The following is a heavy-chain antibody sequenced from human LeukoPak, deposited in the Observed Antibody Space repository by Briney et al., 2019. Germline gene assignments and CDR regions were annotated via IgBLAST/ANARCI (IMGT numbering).Heavy chain of an antibody. D-gene: IGHD1-1*01. CDR2: IYYSGSS. Sequence: SETLSLTCTVSGGSVSSGSYYWSWIRQPPGKALEWIGYIYYSGSSDYNPSLKSRATISIDTSKNQFSLKLSLVTAADTAVYHCARGNWNDFNWFDPWGQGTLVTVSS. J-gene: IGHJ5*02. CDR3: ARGNWNDFNWFDP. V-gene: IGHV4-61*01. CDR1: GGSVSSGSYY.